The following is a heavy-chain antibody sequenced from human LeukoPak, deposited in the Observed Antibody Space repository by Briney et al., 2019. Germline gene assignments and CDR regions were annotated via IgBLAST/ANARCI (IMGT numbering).Heavy chain of an antibody. CDR2: ISAYNGNT. CDR3: ASFSVTIFGVVPDAFDI. Sequence: GASVKVSCKASGYTFTSYGISWVRQAPGQGLEWMGWISAYNGNTNYAQKLQGRVAMTTDTSTSTAYMELRSLRSDDTAVYYCASFSVTIFGVVPDAFDIWGQGTMVTVSS. CDR1: GYTFTSYG. V-gene: IGHV1-18*01. D-gene: IGHD3-3*01. J-gene: IGHJ3*02.